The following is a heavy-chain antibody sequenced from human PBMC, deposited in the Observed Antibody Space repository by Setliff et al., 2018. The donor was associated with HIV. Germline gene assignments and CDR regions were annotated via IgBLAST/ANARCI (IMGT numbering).Heavy chain of an antibody. CDR1: GGTFSNYA. J-gene: IGHJ4*02. CDR2: IIPIFETT. V-gene: IGHV1-69*13. D-gene: IGHD3-16*01. CDR3: ARGGGWLKSAFDY. Sequence: ASVKVSCKASGGTFSNYAINWVRQAPGQGLEWMGGIIPIFETTTYAQRFQGRVTITADESTTTAYMELSSLRSEDTAVYYCARGGGWLKSAFDYWGQGTLVTVS.